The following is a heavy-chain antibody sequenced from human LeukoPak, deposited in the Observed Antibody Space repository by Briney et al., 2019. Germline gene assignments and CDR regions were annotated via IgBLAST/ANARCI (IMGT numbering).Heavy chain of an antibody. Sequence: ASVKVSCKAPGYTFTGYYMHWVRQAPGQGLEWMGWINPNSGGTNYAQKFRGRVTMTRDTSISTAYMELSRLRSDDTAVYYCARTASGDYFDYWGQGTLVTVSS. D-gene: IGHD2-21*02. V-gene: IGHV1-2*02. CDR2: INPNSGGT. CDR1: GYTFTGYY. CDR3: ARTASGDYFDY. J-gene: IGHJ4*02.